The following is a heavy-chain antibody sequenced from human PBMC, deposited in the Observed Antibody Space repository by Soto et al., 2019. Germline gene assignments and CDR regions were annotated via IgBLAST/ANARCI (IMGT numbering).Heavy chain of an antibody. V-gene: IGHV4-31*03. CDR1: GGSITNDGYY. D-gene: IGHD1-7*01. Sequence: SETLSVTCTVSGGSITNDGYYWTWIRHHPGKGLEWIGYIYFNGVTYYNPSLASRVTISVDRSKHQFYVNLTSVTAADTAVYYCARQAQTNLDAFEIWGQGTMVTVSS. CDR3: ARQAQTNLDAFEI. CDR2: IYFNGVT. J-gene: IGHJ3*02.